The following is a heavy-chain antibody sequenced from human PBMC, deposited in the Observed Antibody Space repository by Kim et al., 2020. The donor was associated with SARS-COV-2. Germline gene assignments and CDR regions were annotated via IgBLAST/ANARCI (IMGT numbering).Heavy chain of an antibody. Sequence: YDGSNKYHEDSVKGRFTISRDHSKNTLYLQMNSLRAEDTAVYYCANGHYWGQGTLVTVSS. J-gene: IGHJ4*02. CDR3: ANGHY. V-gene: IGHV3-33*06. CDR2: YDGSNK.